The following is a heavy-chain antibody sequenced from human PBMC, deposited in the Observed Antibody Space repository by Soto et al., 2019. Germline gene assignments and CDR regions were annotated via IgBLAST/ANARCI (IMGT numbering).Heavy chain of an antibody. J-gene: IGHJ4*02. CDR1: GGTFSSYA. Sequence: SVKVSCKASGGTFSSYAISWVRQAPGQGLEWMGGIIPIFGTANYAQKFQGRVTITADESTSTAYMELRSLRSDDTAVYYCARAPSLVVPAAIMLAAADPGDYWRQGTLVTVPQ. D-gene: IGHD2-2*01. CDR2: IIPIFGTA. V-gene: IGHV1-69*13. CDR3: ARAPSLVVPAAIMLAAADPGDY.